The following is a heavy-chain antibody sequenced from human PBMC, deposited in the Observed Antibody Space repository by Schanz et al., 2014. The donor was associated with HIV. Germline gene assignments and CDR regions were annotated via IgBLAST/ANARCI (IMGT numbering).Heavy chain of an antibody. CDR2: INAYNGNT. V-gene: IGHV1-18*01. D-gene: IGHD2-15*01. Sequence: QVQLVQSGAEVKKPGASVKVSCKASGYTFTSYGISWVRQAPGQGLEWMGWINAYNGNTKYAQKLQGRVTMTTDTSTSTAYMELRNLRSADTAVYYCARWGRGCSGGSCYWGYYGMDVWGQGTTVTVSS. J-gene: IGHJ6*02. CDR3: ARWGRGCSGGSCYWGYYGMDV. CDR1: GYTFTSYG.